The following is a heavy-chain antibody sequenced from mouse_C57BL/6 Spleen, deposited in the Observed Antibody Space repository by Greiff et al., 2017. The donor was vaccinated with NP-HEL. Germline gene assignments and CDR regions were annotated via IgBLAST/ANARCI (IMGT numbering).Heavy chain of an antibody. CDR3: TRGWLLRWYFDV. Sequence: EVMLVESGEGLVKPGGSLKLSCAASGFTFSSYAMSWVRQTPEKRLEWVAYISSGGDYIYYADTVKGRFTISRDNARNTLYLQMSSLKSEDTAMYYCTRGWLLRWYFDVWGTGTTVTVSS. CDR1: GFTFSSYA. CDR2: ISSGGDYI. J-gene: IGHJ1*03. D-gene: IGHD2-3*01. V-gene: IGHV5-9-1*02.